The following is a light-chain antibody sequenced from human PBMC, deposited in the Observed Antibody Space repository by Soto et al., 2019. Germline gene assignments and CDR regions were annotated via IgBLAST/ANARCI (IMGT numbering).Light chain of an antibody. CDR3: QQYYDWPTIT. J-gene: IGKJ5*01. CDR2: GGS. Sequence: EIVMTQSPATLSVPPGDRVTLSCRASENIRTALAWYQQKPGQAPSLLIYGGSIRAADIPDRFSGSGSGTEFTLTISTLQSEDFAVYYCQQYYDWPTITFGQGTRLEIK. CDR1: ENIRTA. V-gene: IGKV3-15*01.